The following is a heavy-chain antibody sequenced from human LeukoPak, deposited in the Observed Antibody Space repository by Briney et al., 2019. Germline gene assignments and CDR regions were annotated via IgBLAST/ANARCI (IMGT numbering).Heavy chain of an antibody. CDR3: ARGYPFFDF. Sequence: SETLSLTCSVSGGSISSGTFYWNWIRQHPGKGLEWIGYIDYSGKTYHKPSLKSRLTISRDTSKNQLSLRLTSVTAADTAVYYCARGYPFFDFWGQGTLVTVSS. J-gene: IGHJ5*01. D-gene: IGHD5-18*01. CDR1: GGSISSGTFY. CDR2: IDYSGKT. V-gene: IGHV4-31*03.